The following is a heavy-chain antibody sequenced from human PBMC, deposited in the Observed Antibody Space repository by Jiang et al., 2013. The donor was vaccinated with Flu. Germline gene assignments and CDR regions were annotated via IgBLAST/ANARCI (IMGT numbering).Heavy chain of an antibody. D-gene: IGHD1-14*01. CDR3: ARRAVTGVSFDN. J-gene: IGHJ4*02. CDR1: GTSITIGGHY. CDR2: VFYSGSA. V-gene: IGHV4-31*03. Sequence: GLVKPTETLSLTCTVSGTSITIGGHYWSWIRQHPGKGLEWIGYVFYSGSAYYNASLKSRTTISVDTSKSQFSLRLTSVTAADTAIYYCARRAVTGVSFDNWGQGILVAVSS.